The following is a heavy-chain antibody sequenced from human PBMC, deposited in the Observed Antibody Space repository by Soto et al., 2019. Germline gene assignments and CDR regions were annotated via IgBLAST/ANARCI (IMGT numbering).Heavy chain of an antibody. CDR2: IYHTGST. D-gene: IGHD2-2*01. V-gene: IGHV4-4*02. CDR1: GGSISTTNW. Sequence: QVQLQESGPGLVKPSGTLSLTCAVSGGSISTTNWWSWVRQPPGKGLEWIGEIYHTGSTKYNPSLDSRVTISVDKSKTQLSLKMKFVTAADTAVYYCTRETYIPQTTWGQGTLVTVSS. CDR3: TRETYIPQTT. J-gene: IGHJ5*02.